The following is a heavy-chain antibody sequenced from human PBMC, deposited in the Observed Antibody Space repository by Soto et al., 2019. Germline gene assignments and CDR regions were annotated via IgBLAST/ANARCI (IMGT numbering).Heavy chain of an antibody. Sequence: GESLKISCQGSGYSFTTYWIGWVRQMPGKGLEWMGIIYPGNSDIRYSPSFQGQVTISADKSISTAYLKWSGLKASDTAMYYCERLGICSYGMDFWGQWNTVTVS. D-gene: IGHD2-21*01. CDR1: GYSFTTYW. CDR2: IYPGNSDI. J-gene: IGHJ6*02. V-gene: IGHV5-51*01. CDR3: ERLGICSYGMDF.